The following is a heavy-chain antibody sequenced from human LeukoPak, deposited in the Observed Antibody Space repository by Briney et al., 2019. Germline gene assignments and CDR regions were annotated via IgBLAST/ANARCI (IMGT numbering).Heavy chain of an antibody. Sequence: AGSLRLSCAASGFTFSSYWMHWVRQAPGKGLVWVSRVNTAGSGTTYADSVKDRFTISRDNAKNTLYLQMNSLRAEDTAVYYCVRVVSTNWFDPWGQGTLVTVSS. CDR3: VRVVSTNWFDP. CDR1: GFTFSSYW. D-gene: IGHD2/OR15-2a*01. CDR2: VNTAGSGT. J-gene: IGHJ5*02. V-gene: IGHV3-74*01.